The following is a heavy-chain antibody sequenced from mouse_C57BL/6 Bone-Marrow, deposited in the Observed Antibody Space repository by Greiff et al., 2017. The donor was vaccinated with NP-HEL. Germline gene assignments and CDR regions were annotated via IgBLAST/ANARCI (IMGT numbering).Heavy chain of an antibody. V-gene: IGHV1-54*01. Sequence: VQLQHSGAYLLMPGTSVKVSCKASGYAFTNYLIEWVKQRPGQGLEWIGVINPGSGGTNYNEKFKGKATLTVDKSSSTAYMQLSSLTSEDSAIYLCARIGNGYDAAWFAYWGKGTLVTVSA. J-gene: IGHJ3*01. CDR1: GYAFTNYL. CDR2: INPGSGGT. CDR3: ARIGNGYDAAWFAY. D-gene: IGHD2-2*01.